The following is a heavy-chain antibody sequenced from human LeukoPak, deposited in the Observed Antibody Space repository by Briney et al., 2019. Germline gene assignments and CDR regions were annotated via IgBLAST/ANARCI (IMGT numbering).Heavy chain of an antibody. CDR1: GGSISSYY. V-gene: IGHV4-59*01. J-gene: IGHJ5*02. D-gene: IGHD3-10*01. CDR3: AKMVRGSWFGP. CDR2: IYYSGST. Sequence: SETLSLTCTVSGGSISSYYWSWIRQPPGKGLEWIGYIYYSGSTNYNPSLKSRVTISVDTSKNQFSLKLSSVTAADTAVYYCAKMVRGSWFGPWGQGTLVTVSS.